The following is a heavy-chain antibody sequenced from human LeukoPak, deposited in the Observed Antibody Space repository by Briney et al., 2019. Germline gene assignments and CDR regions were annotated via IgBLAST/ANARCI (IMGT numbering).Heavy chain of an antibody. V-gene: IGHV1-69*04. D-gene: IGHD3-22*01. J-gene: IGHJ4*02. CDR3: ASADSAYYDSSGYYPPDY. CDR2: IIPILGIA. CDR1: GGTFSSYA. Sequence: SVKVSCKASGGTFSSYAISWVRQAPGQGLEWMGRIIPILGIANYAQKFQGRVTITADKSTSTAYMELSSLRSEDTAVYYCASADSAYYDSSGYYPPDYWGQGTLVTVSS.